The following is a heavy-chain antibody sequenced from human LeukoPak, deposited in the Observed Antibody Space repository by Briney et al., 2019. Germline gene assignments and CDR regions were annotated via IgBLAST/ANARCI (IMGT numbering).Heavy chain of an antibody. Sequence: SQTLSLTCTVSGGSISSGGYYWSWIRLHPGKGLEWIGYIYYSGSTYYNPSLKSRVTISVDTSKNQFSLKPSSVTAADTAVYYCARCMDYDFWSGYPRTKYNWFDPWGQGTLVTVSS. CDR3: ARCMDYDFWSGYPRTKYNWFDP. J-gene: IGHJ5*02. V-gene: IGHV4-31*03. D-gene: IGHD3-3*01. CDR1: GGSISSGGYY. CDR2: IYYSGST.